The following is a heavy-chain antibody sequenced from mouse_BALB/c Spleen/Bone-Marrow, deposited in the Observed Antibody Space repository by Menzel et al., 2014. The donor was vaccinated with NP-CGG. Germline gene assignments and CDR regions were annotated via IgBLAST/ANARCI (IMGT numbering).Heavy chain of an antibody. CDR3: ARDIGRLLFDF. Sequence: EVKVVDSGGGLVQPGGSLRLSCATSGFTFTDYYMNWVRQPPGKALEWLGFIRNQANGYTTEYSASVKSRFTISRDNSQSILYLQMNTLRAEDSATYYCARDIGRLLFDFWGQGTTLTVSS. D-gene: IGHD1-2*01. V-gene: IGHV7-3*02. J-gene: IGHJ2*01. CDR1: GFTFTDYY. CDR2: IRNQANGYTT.